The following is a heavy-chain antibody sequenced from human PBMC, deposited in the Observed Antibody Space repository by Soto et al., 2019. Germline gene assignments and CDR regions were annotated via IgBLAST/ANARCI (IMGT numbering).Heavy chain of an antibody. J-gene: IGHJ4*02. CDR3: ARRAEVLRYFDWPPYDFDY. D-gene: IGHD3-9*01. CDR2: IYYSGST. V-gene: IGHV4-59*01. Sequence: SETLSLTCTVSGGSISSYYWSWIRQPPGKGLEWIGYIYYSGSTNYNPSLKSRVTISVDTSKNQFSLKLSSVTAADTAVYYCARRAEVLRYFDWPPYDFDYWGQGTPVTVSS. CDR1: GGSISSYY.